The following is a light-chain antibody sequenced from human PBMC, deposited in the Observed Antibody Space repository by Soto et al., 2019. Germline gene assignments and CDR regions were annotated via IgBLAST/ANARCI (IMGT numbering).Light chain of an antibody. J-gene: IGKJ4*01. CDR1: HVIRNE. V-gene: IGKV1-6*01. Sequence: AIQMTQSPSSLSASVGDRVTITCRASHVIRNELCFYQQKPGKAPKLLIYAASSVQSGVPTMFSGSGSGTDFTLTVSGLQAEDVAIYYCHQYFRSPLTFGGGTKVDIK. CDR2: AAS. CDR3: HQYFRSPLT.